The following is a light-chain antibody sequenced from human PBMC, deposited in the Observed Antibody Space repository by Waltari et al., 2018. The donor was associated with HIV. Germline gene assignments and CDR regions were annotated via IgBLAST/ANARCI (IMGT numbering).Light chain of an antibody. J-gene: IGLJ2*01. CDR2: RVT. CDR3: STHTGNDTLA. V-gene: IGLV2-14*03. Sequence: QSALTQPASVSGSPGPSVTIPCHRTASDFRTSHLLSWSQQHPANVPHVIIYRVTSRPSGVPPRFSGSKSGNTASLTISGLRAEDEALYYCSTHTGNDTLAFGGGTKLTVL. CDR1: ASDFRTSHL.